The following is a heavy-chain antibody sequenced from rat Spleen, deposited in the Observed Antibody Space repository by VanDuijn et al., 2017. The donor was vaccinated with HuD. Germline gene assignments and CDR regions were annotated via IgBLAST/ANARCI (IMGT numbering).Heavy chain of an antibody. CDR2: ISPSGGIT. CDR1: GFIFSNYY. Sequence: EVQLVESGGGLVQPGRSMKLSCAASGFIFSNYYMVWVRQAPTKGLEWVASISPSGGITYYRDSVKGRFTISRDNAKNTQYLETDSLRSEDTATDYCARLQYNPFDDWGQGVMVTVSS. J-gene: IGHJ2*01. D-gene: IGHD1-5*01. CDR3: ARLQYNPFDD. V-gene: IGHV5-25*01.